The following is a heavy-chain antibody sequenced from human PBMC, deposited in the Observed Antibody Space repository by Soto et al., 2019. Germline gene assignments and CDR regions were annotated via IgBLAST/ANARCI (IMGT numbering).Heavy chain of an antibody. D-gene: IGHD5-12*01. CDR1: GGTFSSSA. Sequence: QVQLVQSGAEVKKPGSSVTVSCKASGGTFSSSALSWVRPAPGQGLEWMGGIIPIFGTANYAQKFHGRVTITADESTSTAYMELSSLRSEDTAVYYCARGLNEPPEATTKTWGQGTLVTVSS. CDR3: ARGLNEPPEATTKT. CDR2: IIPIFGTA. J-gene: IGHJ5*02. V-gene: IGHV1-69*01.